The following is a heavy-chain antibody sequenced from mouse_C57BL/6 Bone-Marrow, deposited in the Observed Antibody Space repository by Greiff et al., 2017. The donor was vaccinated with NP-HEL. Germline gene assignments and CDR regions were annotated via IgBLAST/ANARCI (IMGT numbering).Heavy chain of an antibody. D-gene: IGHD2-5*01. J-gene: IGHJ2*01. CDR3: ARVDSNYDFDY. Sequence: QVQLQQSGAELARPGASVKLSCKASGYTFTSYGISWVKQRTGQGLEWIGEIYPRSGNTYYNEKFKGKATLTADKSSSTAHMELRSLTSEDSAVYYCARVDSNYDFDYWGQGTTLTVSS. CDR2: IYPRSGNT. V-gene: IGHV1-81*01. CDR1: GYTFTSYG.